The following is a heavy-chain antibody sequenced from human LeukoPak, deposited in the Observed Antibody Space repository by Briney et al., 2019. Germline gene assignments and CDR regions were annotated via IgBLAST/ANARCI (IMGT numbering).Heavy chain of an antibody. CDR2: INHSGST. V-gene: IGHV4-34*01. CDR1: GGSFSGYY. J-gene: IGHJ5*02. Sequence: SETLSLTCAVYGGSFSGYYWSWIRQPPGKGLEWIGEINHSGSTNYNSSLKSRVTISVDTSKNQFSLTLSSVTAADTAVYYCATRPDIASTGPGWFDPWGQGTLVAVSS. CDR3: ATRPDIASTGPGWFDP. D-gene: IGHD6-13*01.